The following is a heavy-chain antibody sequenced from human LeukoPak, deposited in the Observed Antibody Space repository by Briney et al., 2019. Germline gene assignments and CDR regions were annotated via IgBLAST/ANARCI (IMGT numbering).Heavy chain of an antibody. Sequence: ASVKVSCKVSGYTLTELSMHWVRQAPGKGLEWMGGLDPEDGETIYAQKFQGRVTMTEDTSTDTAYMELSSLRSEDTAVYYCATGITMIADYYFDYWGQGTLVTVSS. CDR1: GYTLTELS. V-gene: IGHV1-24*01. CDR3: ATGITMIADYYFDY. CDR2: LDPEDGET. J-gene: IGHJ4*02. D-gene: IGHD3-22*01.